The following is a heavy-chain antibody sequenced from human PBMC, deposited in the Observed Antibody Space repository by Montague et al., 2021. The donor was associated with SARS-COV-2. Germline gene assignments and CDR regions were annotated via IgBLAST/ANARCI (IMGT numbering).Heavy chain of an antibody. V-gene: IGHV4-61*08. CDR3: AGVSLAAGATRSDY. J-gene: IGHJ4*02. D-gene: IGHD6-13*01. Sequence: SETLSLTCTVSGGSVSSGGYYWSWIRQPPGKGLEWIGYIYYSGGTNYNPSLKSRVIISLDTSKNQFSLKPTSVTAADTAVYYCAGVSLAAGATRSDYWGQGTLVTVSS. CDR2: IYYSGGT. CDR1: GGSVSSGGYY.